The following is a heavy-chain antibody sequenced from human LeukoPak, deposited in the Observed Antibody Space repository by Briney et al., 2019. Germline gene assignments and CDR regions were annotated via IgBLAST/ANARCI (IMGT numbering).Heavy chain of an antibody. J-gene: IGHJ4*02. CDR1: GFTFSSYW. V-gene: IGHV3-7*01. CDR2: IKQDGSEK. CDR3: ARDGMGGIAVAGICDY. D-gene: IGHD6-19*01. Sequence: PGGSLRLSCAASGFTFSSYWMSWVRQAPGKGLEWVANIKQDGSEKYYVDSVKGRFTISRDNAKNSLYLQMNSLRAEDTAVYYCARDGMGGIAVAGICDYWGQGSLVTASS.